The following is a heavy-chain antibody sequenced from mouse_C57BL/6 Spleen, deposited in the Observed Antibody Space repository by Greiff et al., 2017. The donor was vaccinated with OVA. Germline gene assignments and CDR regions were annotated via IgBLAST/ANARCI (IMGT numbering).Heavy chain of an antibody. CDR2: ISSGSSTI. CDR1: GFTFSDYG. Sequence: EVKLMESGGGLVKPGGSLKLSCAASGFTFSDYGMHWVRQAPEKGLEWVAYISSGSSTIYYADTVKGRFTISRDNAKNTLFLQMTSLRSEDTAMYYCARRDPGFAYWGQGTLVTVSA. CDR3: ARRDPGFAY. J-gene: IGHJ3*01. V-gene: IGHV5-17*01. D-gene: IGHD3-3*01.